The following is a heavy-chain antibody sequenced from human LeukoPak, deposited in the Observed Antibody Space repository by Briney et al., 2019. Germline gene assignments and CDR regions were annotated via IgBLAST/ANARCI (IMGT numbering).Heavy chain of an antibody. D-gene: IGHD3-22*01. V-gene: IGHV3-30-3*01. CDR1: GFTFSSYA. CDR3: ARDLYYDSSPPWVY. CDR2: ISYDGSNK. J-gene: IGHJ4*02. Sequence: GGSLRLSCAASGFTFSSYAMHWARQAPGKGLEWVAVISYDGSNKYYADSVKGRFTISRDNSKNTLYLQMNSLRAEDTAVYYCARDLYYDSSPPWVYWGQGTLVTVSS.